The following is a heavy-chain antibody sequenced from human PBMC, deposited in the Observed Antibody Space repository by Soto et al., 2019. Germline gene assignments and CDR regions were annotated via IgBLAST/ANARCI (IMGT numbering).Heavy chain of an antibody. J-gene: IGHJ5*01. CDR2: IYKSTTT. D-gene: IGHD2-15*01. Sequence: SETLSLTCSVSGDPISTVDYFWAWIRQPPGQALEYIGYIYKSTTTYYNPSFESRVAISLDTSKSQFSLNVTSVTAADTAVYFCARGRYCLTGRCFPNWFDSWGQGTLVTVSS. CDR3: ARGRYCLTGRCFPNWFDS. CDR1: GDPISTVDYF. V-gene: IGHV4-30-4*01.